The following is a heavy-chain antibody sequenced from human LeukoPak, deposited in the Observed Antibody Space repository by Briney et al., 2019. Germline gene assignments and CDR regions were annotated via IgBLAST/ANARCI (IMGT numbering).Heavy chain of an antibody. CDR3: ARNMVGKPSDYFDD. CDR1: GFTFSTYG. Sequence: QPGGSLRLSCAASGFTFSTYGMHWVRQASGKGLEGVAVIWYDGSNKNYADSVKGRFTISRDNSKNTLYLQMNSLRAEDTAVYYCARNMVGKPSDYFDDWGQGTLVTVSS. J-gene: IGHJ4*02. V-gene: IGHV3-33*01. CDR2: IWYDGSNK. D-gene: IGHD4/OR15-4a*01.